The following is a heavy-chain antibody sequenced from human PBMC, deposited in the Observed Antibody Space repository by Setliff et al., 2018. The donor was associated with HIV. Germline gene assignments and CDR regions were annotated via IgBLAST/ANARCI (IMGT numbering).Heavy chain of an antibody. J-gene: IGHJ3*02. D-gene: IGHD1-26*01. CDR2: VSHTGST. CDR3: AREGTYSGTYWVRRVASFDS. CDR1: GGSLSGYY. Sequence: SETLSLTCAVYGGSLSGYYWRWIRQPPGKGLEWIGDVSHTGSTNYNPSLKSRITISADTPKNQFSLKLSSVTAADTAVYYCAREGTYSGTYWVRRVASFDSWDQGTMVTVSS. V-gene: IGHV4-34*01.